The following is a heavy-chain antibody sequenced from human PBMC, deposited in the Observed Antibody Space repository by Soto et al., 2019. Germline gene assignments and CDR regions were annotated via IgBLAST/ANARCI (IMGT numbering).Heavy chain of an antibody. D-gene: IGHD2-2*01. Sequence: SETLSLTCTVSGGSISGGGYYWSWIRQHPGKGLEWIGYIYYSGSTYYNPSLKSRVTISVDTSKNQFSLKLSSVTAADTAVYYCARTAGELQLPPPDYYGMDVWGQATTVTVSS. J-gene: IGHJ6*02. V-gene: IGHV4-31*03. CDR2: IYYSGST. CDR1: GGSISGGGYY. CDR3: ARTAGELQLPPPDYYGMDV.